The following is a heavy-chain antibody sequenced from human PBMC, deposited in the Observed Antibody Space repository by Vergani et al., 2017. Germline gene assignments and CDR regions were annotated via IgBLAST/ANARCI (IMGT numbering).Heavy chain of an antibody. CDR3: ARDGGEYDKDALEV. D-gene: IGHD2-21*01. CDR1: GGSITSSSYY. Sequence: QLHLQESGPGLVKPSETLSLTCTVSGGSITSSSYYLGWIRQPPGKGLEWIGNIYHSGGAYYNPSLKGRVTISVDTSKNQFSLEVTSVTAADTAVYYCARDGGEYDKDALEVWGQGTKVTVTS. V-gene: IGHV4-39*02. CDR2: IYHSGGA. J-gene: IGHJ3*01.